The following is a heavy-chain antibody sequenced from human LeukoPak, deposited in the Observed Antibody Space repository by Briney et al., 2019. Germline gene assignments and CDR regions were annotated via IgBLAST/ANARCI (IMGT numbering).Heavy chain of an antibody. CDR1: GYTFTGYY. J-gene: IGHJ4*02. Sequence: ASVKVSCKPSGYTFTGYYMHWVRQAPGQGLEWMGWINPNSGGTNYAQKFQGRVTMTRDTSISTAYMELSRLTSDDTAVYYCARADCGGKGDDYWGQGTLVTVSS. D-gene: IGHD4-23*01. V-gene: IGHV1-2*02. CDR3: ARADCGGKGDDY. CDR2: INPNSGGT.